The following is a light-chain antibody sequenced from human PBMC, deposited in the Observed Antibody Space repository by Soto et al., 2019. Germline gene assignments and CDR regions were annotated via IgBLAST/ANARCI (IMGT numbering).Light chain of an antibody. Sequence: EIVMTQFPRALPVTPGGAAPSSCRSSQSLLHSNGYNYLDWYLQKPGQSPQLLIYLGSNRASGVPDRFSGSGSGTDFTLKICRVEAEDVGVYYCMQALQTPWTFGQGTKVDIK. V-gene: IGKV2-28*01. CDR1: QSLLHSNGYNY. CDR2: LGS. J-gene: IGKJ1*01. CDR3: MQALQTPWT.